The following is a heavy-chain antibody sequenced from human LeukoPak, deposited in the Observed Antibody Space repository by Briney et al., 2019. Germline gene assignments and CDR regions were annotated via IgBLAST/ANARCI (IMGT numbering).Heavy chain of an antibody. CDR3: AKRSEGN. D-gene: IGHD2-15*01. Sequence: GGSLRLSCAASGFTFSSYAMSWFRQVPGQELEWVSAISGSGGSTNYGDSVKGRFTISRDNSKNTLYLQMSSLRAEDTAVYYCAKRSEGNWGQGTLVTVSS. CDR2: ISGSGGST. CDR1: GFTFSSYA. V-gene: IGHV3-23*01. J-gene: IGHJ4*02.